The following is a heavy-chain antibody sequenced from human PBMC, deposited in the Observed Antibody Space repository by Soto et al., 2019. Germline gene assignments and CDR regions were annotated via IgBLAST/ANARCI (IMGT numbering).Heavy chain of an antibody. CDR3: ARSRGLIVVVPYAFDI. J-gene: IGHJ3*02. Sequence: QLQLQESGPGLVKPSETLSLTCTVSGGSISSSSYYWGWIRQPPGMGLDWIGSIYYSGSTYYNPSPPSRVTISVNTSKTQFSLKLSSVTAADTAVYYCARSRGLIVVVPYAFDIWGQGTMVTVSS. CDR1: GGSISSSSYY. CDR2: IYYSGST. D-gene: IGHD3-22*01. V-gene: IGHV4-39*01.